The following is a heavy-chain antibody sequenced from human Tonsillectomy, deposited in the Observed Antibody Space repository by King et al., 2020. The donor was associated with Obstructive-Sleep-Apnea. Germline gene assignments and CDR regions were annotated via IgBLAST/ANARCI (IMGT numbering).Heavy chain of an antibody. D-gene: IGHD3-10*01. V-gene: IGHV3-23*04. CDR1: GFTFSSYA. CDR2: ISGSGGST. CDR3: AKRGIWFGELLYESVDPKPAIHRDAFDI. Sequence: VQLVESGGGLVQPGGSLRLSCAASGFTFSSYAMSWVRQAPGKGLEWVSAISGSGGSTYYADSVKGRFTISRDNSKNTLYLQMNSLRAEDTAVYYCAKRGIWFGELLYESVDPKPAIHRDAFDIWGQGTMVTVSS. J-gene: IGHJ3*02.